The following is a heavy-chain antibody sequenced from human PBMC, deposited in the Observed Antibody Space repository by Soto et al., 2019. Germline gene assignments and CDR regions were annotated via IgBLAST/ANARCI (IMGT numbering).Heavy chain of an antibody. Sequence: GGSLRLSCAASELTFSNYGMHWVRQAPGKGLEWVSVISGGGSSTYYADSVKGRFTISRDNSKNTLYLQMNSLRAEDTAVYYCAKIPYDILTGYYFYYFDYWGQGTLVTVSS. CDR3: AKIPYDILTGYYFYYFDY. V-gene: IGHV3-33*06. D-gene: IGHD3-9*01. CDR1: ELTFSNYG. CDR2: ISGGGSST. J-gene: IGHJ4*02.